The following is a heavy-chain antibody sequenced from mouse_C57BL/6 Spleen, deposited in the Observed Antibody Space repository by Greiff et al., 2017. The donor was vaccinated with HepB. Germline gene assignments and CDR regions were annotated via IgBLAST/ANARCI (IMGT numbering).Heavy chain of an antibody. CDR1: GYAFSSSW. J-gene: IGHJ4*01. V-gene: IGHV1-82*01. CDR3: ARSGGVYYYAMDY. CDR2: IYPGDGDT. Sequence: VLLVESGPELVKPGASVKISCKASGYAFSSSWMNWVKQRPGKGLEWIGRIYPGDGDTNYNGKFKGKATLTADKSSSTVYMQLSSLTSEDSAVYFCARSGGVYYYAMDYWGQGTSVTVSS.